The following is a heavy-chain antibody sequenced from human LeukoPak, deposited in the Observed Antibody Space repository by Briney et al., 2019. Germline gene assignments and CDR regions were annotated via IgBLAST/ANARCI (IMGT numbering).Heavy chain of an antibody. CDR1: GFTFSDYS. V-gene: IGHV3-21*01. D-gene: IGHD2-8*02. CDR3: ARYVTWWDV. J-gene: IGHJ6*04. Sequence: GGSLRLSCAASGFTFSDYSMNWVRQAPEKGLEWVSSISGSSTHLYYADSVRGRFTISRDNANNSLFLQMNSLRAEDTAVYYCARYVTWWDVWGKGTTVTISS. CDR2: ISGSSTHL.